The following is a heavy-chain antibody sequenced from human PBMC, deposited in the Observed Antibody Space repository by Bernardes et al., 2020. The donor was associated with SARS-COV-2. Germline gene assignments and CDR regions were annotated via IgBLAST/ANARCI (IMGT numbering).Heavy chain of an antibody. J-gene: IGHJ4*02. CDR1: GGSISGVTYY. V-gene: IGHV4-39*01. CDR3: ARRGYRANSAALDY. D-gene: IGHD5-12*01. CDR2: ISYSGDT. Sequence: SETLSLTRTVSGGSISGVTYYWGWIRQPPGQGLEWLGSISYSGDTHFNPSLKSRLTLSVDTSKSQFSLELSSVTAADTAVYYCARRGYRANSAALDYWGQGTLVTVSS.